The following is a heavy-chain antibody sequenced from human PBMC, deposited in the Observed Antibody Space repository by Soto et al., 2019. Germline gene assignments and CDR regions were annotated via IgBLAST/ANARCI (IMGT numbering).Heavy chain of an antibody. D-gene: IGHD6-13*01. CDR3: ARPGGSSWYNVY. CDR2: INPSGGST. V-gene: IGHV1-46*01. CDR1: GYTFTSYY. J-gene: IGHJ4*02. Sequence: GASVKVSCKASGYTFTSYYMHWVRQAPGQGLEWMGIINPSGGSTSYAQKLQGRVTMTTGTSTSTAYMELRSLRSDDTAVYYCARPGGSSWYNVYWGQGTLVTVSS.